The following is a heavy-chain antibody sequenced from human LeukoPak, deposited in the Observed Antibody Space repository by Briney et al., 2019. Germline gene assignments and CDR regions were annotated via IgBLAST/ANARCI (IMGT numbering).Heavy chain of an antibody. Sequence: SETLSLICTVSGGSISSYYWSWIRQPRGKGLEWIGCIYYSGSTNYNPSLKSRVTISVDTSKNQFSQKLSSVTAADTAVYYCARRDSSSWYGFDYWGQGTLVTVSS. CDR2: IYYSGST. CDR3: ARRDSSSWYGFDY. D-gene: IGHD6-13*01. J-gene: IGHJ4*02. CDR1: GGSISSYY. V-gene: IGHV4-59*08.